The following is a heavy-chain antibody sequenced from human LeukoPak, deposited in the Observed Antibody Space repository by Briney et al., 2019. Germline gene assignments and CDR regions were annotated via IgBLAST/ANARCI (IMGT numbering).Heavy chain of an antibody. CDR2: IGAVGQNT. D-gene: IGHD1-14*01. CDR3: AKSPQDHIVMDV. Sequence: GGSLRLSCVASGFIFSTYAMNWVRQIPGKGLEWVSIIGAVGQNTYYTDYADSVRGRFAISRDNSKNTLYLQMNSLRVEDTAVYYCAKSPQDHIVMDVWGQGTTVTVSS. CDR1: GFIFSTYA. V-gene: IGHV3-23*01. J-gene: IGHJ6*02.